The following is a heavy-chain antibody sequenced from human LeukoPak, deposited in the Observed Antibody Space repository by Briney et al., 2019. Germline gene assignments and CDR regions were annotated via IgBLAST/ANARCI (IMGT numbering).Heavy chain of an antibody. V-gene: IGHV5-51*01. CDR1: GYSFTSYW. CDR2: IYAGDSDT. D-gene: IGHD3-22*01. CDR3: ARPLDPYDSSPFDY. J-gene: IGHJ4*02. Sequence: GESLKISCKGSGYSFTSYWIGWGRHMPGKSLEWMGIIYAGDSDTRYSPYFQGQVTISADKSISTAYLQWSSPKASDTSMYYCARPLDPYDSSPFDYWGQGTLVTVSS.